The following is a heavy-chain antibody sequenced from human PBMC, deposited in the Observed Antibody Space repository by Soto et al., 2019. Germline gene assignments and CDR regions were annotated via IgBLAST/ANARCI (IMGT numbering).Heavy chain of an antibody. CDR3: ARTTAVAGTPEFDY. Sequence: ASVKVSCKASGYTFTTNAMHWVRQAPGQRLEWMGWINAGNGNTKYNADSVKGRFTISRENSNNTLYFQLSSLRPEDTAVYYCARTTAVAGTPEFDYWGQGALVTVSS. D-gene: IGHD6-19*01. CDR2: INAGNGNT. CDR1: GYTFTTNA. J-gene: IGHJ4*02. V-gene: IGHV1-3*01.